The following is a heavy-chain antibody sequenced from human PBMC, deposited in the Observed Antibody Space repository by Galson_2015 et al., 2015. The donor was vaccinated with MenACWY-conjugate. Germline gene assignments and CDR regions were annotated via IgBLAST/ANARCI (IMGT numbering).Heavy chain of an antibody. D-gene: IGHD6-19*01. J-gene: IGHJ4*02. CDR2: IRTKPYSGAA. Sequence: SLRLSCAASGFTFGDYAMTWFRQAPGKGLEWVGFIRTKPYSGAAEYAASMKGRFTISRDDSKSIAYLQMNGLKSEDTAVYYCTRGVAGTPSFFDYWGQGTLVTVSS. V-gene: IGHV3-49*03. CDR3: TRGVAGTPSFFDY. CDR1: GFTFGDYA.